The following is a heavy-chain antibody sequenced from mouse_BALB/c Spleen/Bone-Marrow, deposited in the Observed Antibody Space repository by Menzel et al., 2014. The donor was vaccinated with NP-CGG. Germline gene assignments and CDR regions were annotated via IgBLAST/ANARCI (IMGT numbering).Heavy chain of an antibody. CDR1: GFTFSDFY. CDR2: SRNKAKYYTT. V-gene: IGHV7-1*02. Sequence: EVQLVESGGGLVQPRDSLRLSCATSGFTFSDFYMEWVRQPPGKRLEWIAASRNKAKYYTTEYSASVKGRFIVSRDTSQSVLYLQMNALRAEDTAIYYCARDVGYGNYFVYWGQGTLVTVSA. CDR3: ARDVGYGNYFVY. J-gene: IGHJ3*01. D-gene: IGHD2-10*02.